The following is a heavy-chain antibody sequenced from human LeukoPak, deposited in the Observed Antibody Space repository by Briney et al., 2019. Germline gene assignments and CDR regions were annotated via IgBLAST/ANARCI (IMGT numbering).Heavy chain of an antibody. D-gene: IGHD2-2*01. V-gene: IGHV3-7*01. CDR3: ARTPGYCSSTSCYGLVFDY. CDR1: GFTFSSYW. J-gene: IGHJ4*02. CDR2: IKQDGSEK. Sequence: PGGSRRLSCAASGFTFSSYWMSWVRQAPGKGLEWVANIKQDGSEKHYVDSVKGRFTISRDNAKNSLYLQMNSLRAEDTAVYYCARTPGYCSSTSCYGLVFDYWGQGTLVTVSS.